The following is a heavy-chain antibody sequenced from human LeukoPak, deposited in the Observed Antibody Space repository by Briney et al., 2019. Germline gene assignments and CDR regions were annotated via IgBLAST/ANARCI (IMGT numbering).Heavy chain of an antibody. CDR2: IWYDGSNK. CDR3: AKDKSLGATPGDAFDI. D-gene: IGHD1-26*01. V-gene: IGHV3-33*06. J-gene: IGHJ3*02. CDR1: GFTFSSYG. Sequence: GGSLRLSCAASGFTFSSYGMHWVRQAPGKGLEWVAVIWYDGSNKYYADSVKGRFTISRDNSKNTLYVQMSSLRAEDTAVYYCAKDKSLGATPGDAFDIWGQGTMVTVSS.